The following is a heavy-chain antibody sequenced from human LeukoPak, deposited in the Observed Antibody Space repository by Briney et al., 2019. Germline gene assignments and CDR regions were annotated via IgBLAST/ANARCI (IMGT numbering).Heavy chain of an antibody. CDR3: AKATAPHLGYAFDI. Sequence: GGSLRLSCAASGFTFTNYAINWVRQAPGKGLEWVSAISGRGANTYYADSVKGRFTISRDNSKNTLYLQMSTLRAEDAAVYYCAKATAPHLGYAFDIWGQGTMVIVFS. J-gene: IGHJ3*02. V-gene: IGHV3-23*01. CDR2: ISGRGANT. CDR1: GFTFTNYA. D-gene: IGHD5-18*01.